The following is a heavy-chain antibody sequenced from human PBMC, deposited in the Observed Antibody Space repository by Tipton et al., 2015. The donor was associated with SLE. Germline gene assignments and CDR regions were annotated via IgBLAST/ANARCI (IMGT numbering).Heavy chain of an antibody. CDR1: GGSIGSSSYY. V-gene: IGHV4-39*07. Sequence: TLSLTCIVSGGSIGSSSYYWGWIRQPPGKGLEWIGSIYYSGSTYYNPSLKSRVTISVDTSKNQFSLKLSSVTAADTAVYYCAREPSMVGAFDIWGQGTMVTVSS. D-gene: IGHD3-10*01. CDR2: IYYSGST. CDR3: AREPSMVGAFDI. J-gene: IGHJ3*02.